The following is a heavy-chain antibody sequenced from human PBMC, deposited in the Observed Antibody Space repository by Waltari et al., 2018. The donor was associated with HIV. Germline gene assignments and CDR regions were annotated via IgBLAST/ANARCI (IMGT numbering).Heavy chain of an antibody. CDR1: GGSIRSSY. J-gene: IGHJ3*02. V-gene: IGHV4-4*07. Sequence: QVQLQESGPGLVKPSETLSLTCTVPGGSIRSSYWSWVRQPAGKGLEWIGRFYSSGNSNYNPSLKSRVTLSLDTSKNQFSLNLSSVTAADTAVYYCARANSSTSRYSAFDMWGQGTVVTVSS. D-gene: IGHD2-2*02. CDR2: FYSSGNS. CDR3: ARANSSTSRYSAFDM.